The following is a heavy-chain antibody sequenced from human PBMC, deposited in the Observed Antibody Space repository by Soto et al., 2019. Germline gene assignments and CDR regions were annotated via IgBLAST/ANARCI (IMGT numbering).Heavy chain of an antibody. Sequence: QVQLVRSGAEVKKPGSSVKVSCKASGGTFSSYAISWVRQAPGQGLEWMGGIIPIFGTANYAQKFQGRVTITADESTSTAYMELSSLRSEDTAVYYCATREVGARKATDFDYWGQGTLVTVSS. CDR2: IIPIFGTA. J-gene: IGHJ4*02. CDR3: ATREVGARKATDFDY. V-gene: IGHV1-69*01. D-gene: IGHD1-26*01. CDR1: GGTFSSYA.